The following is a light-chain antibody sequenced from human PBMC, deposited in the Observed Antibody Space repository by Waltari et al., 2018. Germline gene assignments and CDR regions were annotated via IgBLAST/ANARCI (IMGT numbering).Light chain of an antibody. CDR3: CSYAGSYTYV. CDR2: DVN. CDR1: SSNVGGYNY. Sequence: QSALAQPRSVSGSPGQSVTISCTGSSSNVGGYNYVSWYQQYPGQAPKLMLYDVNKRPSGVAHRFSGSKSGDTASLTISGLQAEDEADYYCCSYAGSYTYVFGTGTKVTV. V-gene: IGLV2-11*01. J-gene: IGLJ1*01.